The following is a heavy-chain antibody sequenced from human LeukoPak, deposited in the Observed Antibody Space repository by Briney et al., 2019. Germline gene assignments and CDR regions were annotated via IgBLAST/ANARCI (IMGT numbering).Heavy chain of an antibody. CDR1: GGSFSGYY. V-gene: IGHV4-34*12. CDR2: IINGGNS. J-gene: IGHJ4*02. CDR3: ARVVPGRVFDY. Sequence: SETLSLTCAVYGGSFSGYYWSWIRQPPGKGLEWVGEIINGGNSNYNPALMSRVTMSVDTSKNQFSLNLKSVTAADTAIYYCARVVPGRVFDYWGQGNLVIVSS.